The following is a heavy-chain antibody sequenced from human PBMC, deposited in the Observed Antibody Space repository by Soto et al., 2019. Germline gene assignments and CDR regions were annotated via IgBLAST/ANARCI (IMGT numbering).Heavy chain of an antibody. CDR1: GGTFSSYA. J-gene: IGHJ6*02. V-gene: IGHV1-69*01. Sequence: QVQLVQSGAEVKKPGSSVKVSCKASGGTFSSYAISWVRQAPGQGLEWMGGIIPISGTANYAQKFQGRGTITADESTRTAYMEMRRLRSEDTAVYYCARSQCSSTSLEIYYYSYSGMDVWGQGTTVTVSS. CDR3: ARSQCSSTSLEIYYYSYSGMDV. D-gene: IGHD2-2*01. CDR2: IIPISGTA.